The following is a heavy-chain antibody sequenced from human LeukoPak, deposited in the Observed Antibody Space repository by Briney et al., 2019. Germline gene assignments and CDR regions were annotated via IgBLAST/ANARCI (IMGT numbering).Heavy chain of an antibody. Sequence: PGGSLRLSCAASGFTFSSYSMNWVRQAPGKGLEWVSSISSSSSYIYYADSVKGRFTISRDNAKNSLYLQMNSLRAEDTAVYYCARGDPYYYDSSGRYYYFDYWGQGTLVTVSS. J-gene: IGHJ4*02. CDR3: ARGDPYYYDSSGRYYYFDY. CDR1: GFTFSSYS. D-gene: IGHD3-22*01. CDR2: ISSSSSYI. V-gene: IGHV3-21*01.